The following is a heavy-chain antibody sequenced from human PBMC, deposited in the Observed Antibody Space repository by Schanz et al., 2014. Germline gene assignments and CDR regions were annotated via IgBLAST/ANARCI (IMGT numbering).Heavy chain of an antibody. Sequence: EVQLVESGGGLVQPGGSLRLSCAASGYTFSSNAMSWVRQAPGKGLEWVSTISGSGGSTYYADSVKGRFTISRDNSKNTLSLQLNSLRADDTAVYYCARGTPFLCDYWGQGTLVTVSS. D-gene: IGHD3-16*01. V-gene: IGHV3-23*04. J-gene: IGHJ4*02. CDR1: GYTFSSNA. CDR2: ISGSGGST. CDR3: ARGTPFLCDY.